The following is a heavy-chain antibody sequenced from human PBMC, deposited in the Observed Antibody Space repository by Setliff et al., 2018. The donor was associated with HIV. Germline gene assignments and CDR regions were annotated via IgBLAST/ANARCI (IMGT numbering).Heavy chain of an antibody. CDR2: IYSGGYT. V-gene: IGHV3-53*01. D-gene: IGHD3-22*01. CDR3: ARGRSSGYYYPDAFDI. CDR1: GFTVSSNY. Sequence: AGGSLRLSCAASGFTVSSNYMSWVRQAPGEGLEWVSVIYSGGYTYYADAVMGRFTIARDNSKNTLYLQMNSLRAEDTAVYYWARGRSSGYYYPDAFDIWGQGTMVTVSS. J-gene: IGHJ3*02.